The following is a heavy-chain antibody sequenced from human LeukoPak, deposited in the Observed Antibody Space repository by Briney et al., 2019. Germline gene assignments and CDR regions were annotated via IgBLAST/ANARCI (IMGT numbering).Heavy chain of an antibody. D-gene: IGHD2-8*01. CDR3: AWTQVRRYQMLYAGTDYYYGLDV. CDR1: GGTLSTDT. CDR2: TIPLFRAT. V-gene: IGHV1-69*13. J-gene: IGHJ6*02. Sequence: ASVKVSCKASGGTLSTDTINWVRQAPGQGLEWMGGTIPLFRATKYAQNFQGRVTITADESTNTAYMELSSLKSDDTAVYYCAWTQVRRYQMLYAGTDYYYGLDVWGQGTTVTVS.